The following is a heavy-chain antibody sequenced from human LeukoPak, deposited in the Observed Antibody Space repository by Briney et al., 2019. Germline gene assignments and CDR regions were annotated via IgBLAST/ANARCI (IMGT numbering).Heavy chain of an antibody. CDR3: ARPEGTGYSQDD. Sequence: ASVKVSCEASGYTFTGYYMHWVRQAPGQGLEWMGLINPNSGGTNYAQKFQGRVTMTRDTSISTAYMELSRRRSDDTAVYYCARPEGTGYSQDDWGQGTLVTASS. CDR1: GYTFTGYY. CDR2: INPNSGGT. J-gene: IGHJ4*02. D-gene: IGHD3-9*01. V-gene: IGHV1-2*02.